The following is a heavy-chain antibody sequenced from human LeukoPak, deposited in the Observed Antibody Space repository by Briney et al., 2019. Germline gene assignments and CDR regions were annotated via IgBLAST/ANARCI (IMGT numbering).Heavy chain of an antibody. D-gene: IGHD3-22*01. CDR2: ISWNSGSI. V-gene: IGHV3-9*01. CDR3: AKDIYRVVVTPDAFDI. CDR1: GFTFDDYA. J-gene: IGHJ3*02. Sequence: GRSLRLSCAASGFTFDDYAMHWVRQAPGKGLEWVSGISWNSGSIGYADSVKGRFTISRDNAKNSLYLQMNSLRAEDTALYYCAKDIYRVVVTPDAFDIWGQGTMVTVSS.